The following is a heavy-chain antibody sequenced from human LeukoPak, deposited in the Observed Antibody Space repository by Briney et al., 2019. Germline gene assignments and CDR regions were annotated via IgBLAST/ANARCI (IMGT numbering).Heavy chain of an antibody. V-gene: IGHV4-34*01. J-gene: IGHJ4*02. CDR2: INHSGYT. D-gene: IGHD2-21*02. CDR3: TRMTAGHEY. CDR1: GVSFNDYY. Sequence: SETLSLTCAVSGVSFNDYYWSWVRQTPGKGLEWIGEINHSGYTNDSPSLKSRVTLSIDTSRKQFSLNLRSVTVADTGIYYCTRMTAGHEYWGQGTLVTVSS.